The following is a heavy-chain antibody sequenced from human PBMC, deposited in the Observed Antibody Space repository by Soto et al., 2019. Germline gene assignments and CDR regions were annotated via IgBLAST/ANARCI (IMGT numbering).Heavy chain of an antibody. J-gene: IGHJ4*02. CDR1: GGSFIGYY. Sequence: SETLSLTCAVYGGSFIGYYWSWIRQPPGKGLEWIGEINHSGSTNYNPSLKSRVTISVDTSKNQFSLKLSSVTAADTAVYYCATYDFLSGTPERFDYWGQGTLVTVSS. D-gene: IGHD3-3*01. CDR3: ATYDFLSGTPERFDY. CDR2: INHSGST. V-gene: IGHV4-34*01.